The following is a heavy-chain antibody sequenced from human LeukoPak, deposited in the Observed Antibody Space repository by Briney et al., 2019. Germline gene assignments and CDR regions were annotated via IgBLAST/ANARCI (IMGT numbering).Heavy chain of an antibody. CDR3: ARAGGSTVSHSDY. Sequence: NPGGSLRLSCAASGFTFSSYSMNWIRQAPGKGLEWVSSISSSTSYIYYADSVKGRFTTSKDNAKNSLYLQMNSLRAEDTAVYYCARAGGSTVSHSDYWGQGTLVTVSS. CDR2: ISSSTSYI. V-gene: IGHV3-21*01. J-gene: IGHJ4*02. CDR1: GFTFSSYS. D-gene: IGHD4-17*01.